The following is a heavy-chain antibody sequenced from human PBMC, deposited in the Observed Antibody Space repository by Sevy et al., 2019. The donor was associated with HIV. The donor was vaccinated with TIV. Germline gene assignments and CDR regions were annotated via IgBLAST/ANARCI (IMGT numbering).Heavy chain of an antibody. V-gene: IGHV3-23*01. CDR1: GFTFSSYA. CDR2: TSARDSST. Sequence: GGSLILSCVASGFTFSSYAVSWVRHAPGKGLEWVAATSARDSSTYHADSVRGRFTISRDNSKNTLYLQMNSLRAEDTAVYYCARAPDPSCRSTRCYYFDYWGQGTLVTVSS. CDR3: ARAPDPSCRSTRCYYFDY. J-gene: IGHJ4*02. D-gene: IGHD2-2*01.